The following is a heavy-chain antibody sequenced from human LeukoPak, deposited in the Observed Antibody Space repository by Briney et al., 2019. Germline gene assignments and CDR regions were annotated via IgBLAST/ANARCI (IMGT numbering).Heavy chain of an antibody. CDR3: ARDPVPATARHFDY. CDR2: TSSDGNIK. V-gene: IGHV3-30*19. J-gene: IGHJ4*02. D-gene: IGHD1-1*01. CDR1: GFPFSTYG. Sequence: PGGSLRLSCSASGFPFSTYGMHWVRQAPGKGLAWVAVTSSDGNIKYYADSVKGRFTISRDNSKNTLYLQMNSLRGEDTGVYYCARDPVPATARHFDYWGQGTLVTVSS.